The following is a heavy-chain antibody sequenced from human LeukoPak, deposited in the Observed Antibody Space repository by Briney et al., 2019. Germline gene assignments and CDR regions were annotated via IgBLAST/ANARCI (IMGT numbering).Heavy chain of an antibody. Sequence: PSETLSLTCTVSGGSISSYYWSWIRQPPGKGLEWIGYIYYSGSTNYNPSLKSRVTISVDTSKNQFSLKLSSVTAADTAVYYCARADSSSSYYYYGMDVWGQGTTVTVS. V-gene: IGHV4-59*01. CDR3: ARADSSSSYYYYGMDV. CDR1: GGSISSYY. J-gene: IGHJ6*02. D-gene: IGHD6-6*01. CDR2: IYYSGST.